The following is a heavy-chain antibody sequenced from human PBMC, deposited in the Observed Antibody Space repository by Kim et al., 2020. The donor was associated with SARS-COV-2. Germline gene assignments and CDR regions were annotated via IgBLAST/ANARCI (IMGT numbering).Heavy chain of an antibody. V-gene: IGHV4-59*01. D-gene: IGHD3-3*01. J-gene: IGHJ4*02. CDR1: GASIGSYY. Sequence: SETLSLTCTVSGASIGSYYWSWFRQPPGKGLEWIGYMYYSESPTYNPSLESRLTTSLDASKSQFSLKLTSVTAADTAVYFCAVESRSDYPSRFFALWGQGTLVTVSS. CDR2: MYYSESP. CDR3: AVESRSDYPSRFFAL.